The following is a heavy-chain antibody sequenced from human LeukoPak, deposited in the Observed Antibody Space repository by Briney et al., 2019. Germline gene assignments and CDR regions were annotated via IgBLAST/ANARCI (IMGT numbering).Heavy chain of an antibody. CDR3: TTVVYYDSSGYFDY. D-gene: IGHD3-22*01. CDR2: FDPEDGET. Sequence: ASVKVSCKVSGYTLTELSMHWVRQAPGKGLEWMGGFDPEDGETIYAQKFQGRVTMTEDTSTDTAYMELSSLRSEDTAVYYCTTVVYYDSSGYFDYWGQGTLVTVSS. CDR1: GYTLTELS. V-gene: IGHV1-24*01. J-gene: IGHJ4*02.